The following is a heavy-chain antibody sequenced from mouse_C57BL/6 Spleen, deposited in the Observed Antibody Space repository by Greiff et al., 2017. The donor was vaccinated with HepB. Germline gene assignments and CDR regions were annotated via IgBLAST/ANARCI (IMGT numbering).Heavy chain of an antibody. D-gene: IGHD2-4*01. V-gene: IGHV5-17*01. Sequence: EVMLVESGGALVKPGGSLKLSCAASGFTFSDYGMHWVRQAPEKGLEWVAYISSGSSTIYYADTVKGRFTISRDNAKNTLFLQMTSLRSEDTAMYYCARPYDYDGDWYFDVWGTGTTVTVSS. J-gene: IGHJ1*03. CDR3: ARPYDYDGDWYFDV. CDR2: ISSGSSTI. CDR1: GFTFSDYG.